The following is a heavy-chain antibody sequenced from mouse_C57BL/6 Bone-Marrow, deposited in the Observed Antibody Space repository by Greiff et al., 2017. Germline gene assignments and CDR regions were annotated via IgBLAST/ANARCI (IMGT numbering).Heavy chain of an antibody. Sequence: QVQLQQSGAELVRPGASVTLSCKASGYTFTDYEMHWVKQTPVHGLEWIGAIDPETGGTAYNQKFKGKAILTADKSSSTAYMELRSLTSEDSAVYYCTRDGDYDYDDAMDYWGEGGSGTVSS. D-gene: IGHD2-4*01. CDR2: IDPETGGT. CDR1: GYTFTDYE. CDR3: TRDGDYDYDDAMDY. V-gene: IGHV1-15*01. J-gene: IGHJ4*01.